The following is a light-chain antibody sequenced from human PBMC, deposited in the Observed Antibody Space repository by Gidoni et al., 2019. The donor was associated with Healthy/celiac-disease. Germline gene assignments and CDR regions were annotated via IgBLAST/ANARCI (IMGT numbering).Light chain of an antibody. Sequence: EIQMTQSPSNLSASVGDRVTITCRASESSRNWLAWYQHRPVKAPMLMLYEGSNLESGVPSRFSGGGSGTEFTLTITSLQSDDFATYYCQQYSRYPYNLXHXTKLEIK. CDR3: QQYSRYPYN. V-gene: IGKV1-5*03. CDR2: EGS. J-gene: IGKJ2*01. CDR1: ESSRNW.